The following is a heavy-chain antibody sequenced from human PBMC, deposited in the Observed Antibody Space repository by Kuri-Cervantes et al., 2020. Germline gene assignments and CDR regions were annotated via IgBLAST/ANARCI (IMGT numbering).Heavy chain of an antibody. CDR3: ARGQWAGITMVREVIVRGYYFDY. V-gene: IGHV4-34*01. J-gene: IGHJ4*02. D-gene: IGHD3-10*01. CDR2: IKHSGSI. CDR1: GGSFSGYY. Sequence: SETLSLTCAVYGGSFSGYYWNWIRQPPGKGLEWIGEIKHSGSINYNPSLKSRVTISVDTSKNQFSLKLRSVTAADTAVYYCARGQWAGITMVREVIVRGYYFDYWGQGTLVTVSS.